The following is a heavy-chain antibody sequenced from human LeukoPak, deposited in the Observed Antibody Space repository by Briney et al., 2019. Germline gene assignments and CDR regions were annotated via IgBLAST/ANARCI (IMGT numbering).Heavy chain of an antibody. Sequence: SETLSLTCAVYGGSFSGYYWSWIRQPPGKGLEWIGEINHSGSTNYNPSLKSRVTISLDTSKNQFSLKLSSVTAADTAMYYCARASWLPQTRNYYYMDVWGKGTTVTISS. J-gene: IGHJ6*03. V-gene: IGHV4-34*01. CDR2: INHSGST. CDR3: ARASWLPQTRNYYYMDV. D-gene: IGHD5-12*01. CDR1: GGSFSGYY.